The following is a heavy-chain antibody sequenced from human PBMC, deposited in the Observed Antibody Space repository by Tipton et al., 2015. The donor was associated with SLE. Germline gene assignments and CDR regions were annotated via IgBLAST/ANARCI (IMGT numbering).Heavy chain of an antibody. J-gene: IGHJ4*02. D-gene: IGHD5-18*01. CDR1: GFTFSGSA. Sequence: LSLTCAASGFTFSGSAIHWIRQTSGKGLGWVGRIRSKANNYATANGVSVRGRFTLSRDDSKNTAYLQMNGLKLEDTAVYHCTRPSGVATAMAYDYWGQGTLVTVSS. CDR2: IRSKANNYAT. V-gene: IGHV3-73*01. CDR3: TRPSGVATAMAYDY.